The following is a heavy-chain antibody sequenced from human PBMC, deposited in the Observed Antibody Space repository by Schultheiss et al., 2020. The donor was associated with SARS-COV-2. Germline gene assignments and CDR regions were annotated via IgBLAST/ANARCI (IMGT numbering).Heavy chain of an antibody. D-gene: IGHD1-14*01. CDR3: ARVAAGDDY. CDR1: GFIFRSYA. Sequence: GESLKISCAASGFIFRSYAMSWVRQAPGKGLEWVSAISGSGGSTYYADSVKGRFTISRDNSKNTLYLQMNSLRAEDTAVYYCARVAAGDDYWGQGTLVTVSS. V-gene: IGHV3-23*01. J-gene: IGHJ4*02. CDR2: ISGSGGST.